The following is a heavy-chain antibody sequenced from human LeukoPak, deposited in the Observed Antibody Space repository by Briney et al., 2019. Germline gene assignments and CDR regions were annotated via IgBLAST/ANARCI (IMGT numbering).Heavy chain of an antibody. Sequence: GASVKVSCKASGYPFPSYDLSWVRQAPGQGLEWMGRTNSYSGNTKYVQNLQGRVTMTTDTSTSTTYMELRSLRSDDTAVYYCARDIAARFDSWGQGTLVTVSS. CDR2: TNSYSGNT. CDR1: GYPFPSYD. J-gene: IGHJ4*02. CDR3: ARDIAARFDS. D-gene: IGHD6-6*01. V-gene: IGHV1-18*01.